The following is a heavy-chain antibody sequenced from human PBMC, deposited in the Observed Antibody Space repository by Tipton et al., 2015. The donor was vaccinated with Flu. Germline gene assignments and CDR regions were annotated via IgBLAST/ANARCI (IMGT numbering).Heavy chain of an antibody. CDR3: ARAPGRPCSANACPNWFDP. V-gene: IGHV4-39*07. J-gene: IGHJ5*02. CDR1: GDSISSNTYY. CDR2: TYYTGRT. Sequence: TLSLTCTVSGDSISSNTYYWGWIRQPPGKGLEWIGTTYYTGRTYYNPSLKSRVTISVDTSKNQFSLKMSSVTAADTAVYYCARAPGRPCSANACPNWFDPCGQGTLVTVSS. D-gene: IGHD2-15*01.